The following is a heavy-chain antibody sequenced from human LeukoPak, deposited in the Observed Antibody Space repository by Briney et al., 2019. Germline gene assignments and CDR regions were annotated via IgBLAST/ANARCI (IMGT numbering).Heavy chain of an antibody. J-gene: IGHJ4*02. Sequence: ASVKVSCKASGGTFSSYAISWVRQAPGQGLGWMGGIIPIFGTANYAQKFQGRVTITADKSTSTAYMELSSLRSEDTAVYYCARATPGFGRNVEKYFDYWGQGTLVTVSS. CDR3: ARATPGFGRNVEKYFDY. D-gene: IGHD1-1*01. CDR2: IIPIFGTA. CDR1: GGTFSSYA. V-gene: IGHV1-69*06.